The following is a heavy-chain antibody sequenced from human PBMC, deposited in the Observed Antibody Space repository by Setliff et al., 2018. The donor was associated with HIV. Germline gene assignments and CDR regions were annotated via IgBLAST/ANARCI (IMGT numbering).Heavy chain of an antibody. CDR3: ARRGRTGNSYVLHWFDP. CDR1: GGSINSGAYL. D-gene: IGHD5-18*01. J-gene: IGHJ5*02. V-gene: IGHV4-61*02. Sequence: SETLSLTCTVSGGSINSGAYLWAWIRQPAGKGLEWIGRIFRAGNATYNPSLKSRAILSVDTSQNQFSLQLKHVTAADTAIYYCARRGRTGNSYVLHWFDPWGQGTLVTVSS. CDR2: IFRAGNA.